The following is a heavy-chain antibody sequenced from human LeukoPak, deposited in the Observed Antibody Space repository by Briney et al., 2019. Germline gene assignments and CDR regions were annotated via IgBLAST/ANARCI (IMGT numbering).Heavy chain of an antibody. V-gene: IGHV3-53*01. CDR1: EFTVSDNY. Sequence: GGSLRLSCAASEFTVSDNYMSWARQAPGKGLEWVSVIYSGGSTYYADSVKGRFTISRDNSKNTLDLQMNSLRAEDTAVYYCARPRGYSGYDDYWGQGTLVTVSS. J-gene: IGHJ4*02. CDR3: ARPRGYSGYDDY. D-gene: IGHD5-12*01. CDR2: IYSGGST.